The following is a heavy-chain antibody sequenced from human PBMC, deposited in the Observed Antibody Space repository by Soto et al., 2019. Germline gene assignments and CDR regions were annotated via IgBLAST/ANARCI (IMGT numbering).Heavy chain of an antibody. CDR1: GYTFTSYG. CDR2: ISAGNGNT. CDR3: ARDTWELLYGYFQQ. Sequence: ASVKVSCKASGYTFTSYGISWVRQAPGQGLEWMGWISAGNGNTKYSQKFQGRVTITRDTSASTAYMELSSLRSEDTAVYYCARDTWELLYGYFQQWGQGTLVTVYS. V-gene: IGHV1-18*01. D-gene: IGHD1-26*01. J-gene: IGHJ1*01.